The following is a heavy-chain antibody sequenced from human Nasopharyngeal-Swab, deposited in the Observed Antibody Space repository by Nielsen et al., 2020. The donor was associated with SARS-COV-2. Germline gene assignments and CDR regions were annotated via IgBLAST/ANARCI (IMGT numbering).Heavy chain of an antibody. D-gene: IGHD6-13*01. CDR2: IYPGDSDT. V-gene: IGHV5-51*01. CDR1: GYTFTSYW. J-gene: IGHJ4*02. Sequence: GESLKISCYCSGYTFTSYWIGWVRQMPGKGLEWMGIIYPGDSDTRYSPSFQGQVTISADKSISTAYLQWSSLKASDTAMYYCARLAAAGTLLSWMDYWGQGTLVTVSS. CDR3: ARLAAAGTLLSWMDY.